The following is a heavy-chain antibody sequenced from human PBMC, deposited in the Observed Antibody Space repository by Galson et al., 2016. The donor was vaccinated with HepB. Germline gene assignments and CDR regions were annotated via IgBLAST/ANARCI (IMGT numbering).Heavy chain of an antibody. CDR2: IYPGDSDA. Sequence: QSGAEVKKPGESLKISCQASGYTFTDFWLGWVRQMPGKGLEWMGIIYPGDSDARYSPSFQGQVTISVDKSLSIAYLQWTSLRASDTAIYYCLRRDDFWRDPFDYWGQGTPVTVSS. J-gene: IGHJ4*02. D-gene: IGHD3-3*01. V-gene: IGHV5-51*01. CDR1: GYTFTDFW. CDR3: LRRDDFWRDPFDY.